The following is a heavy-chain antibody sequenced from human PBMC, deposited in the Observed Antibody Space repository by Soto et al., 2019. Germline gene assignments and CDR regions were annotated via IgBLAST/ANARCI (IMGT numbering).Heavy chain of an antibody. Sequence: PGESLKISCQSSGYSLSTYWIGWVRQMPGKGLEWMGIIFPADSDTRYSPSFQGQVTISADKSTSTAYLHWSSLKASDTAMYYCATPYGAFDYWGQGTLVTVSS. D-gene: IGHD4-17*01. CDR2: IFPADSDT. V-gene: IGHV5-51*01. CDR1: GYSLSTYW. CDR3: ATPYGAFDY. J-gene: IGHJ4*02.